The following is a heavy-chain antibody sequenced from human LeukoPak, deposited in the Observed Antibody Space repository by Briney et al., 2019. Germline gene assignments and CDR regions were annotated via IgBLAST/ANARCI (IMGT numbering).Heavy chain of an antibody. CDR2: INVDGTST. J-gene: IGHJ4*02. D-gene: IGHD1-26*01. V-gene: IGHV3-74*01. CDR1: VFSFSTYW. Sequence: PGGSLRLSCAASVFSFSTYWMHWVRQAPGKGLVWVSRINVDGTSTSYADSVKDRFTISRENAKNTLYLQMNSLRAEDTAMYYCAREASGSLDYWGQGTLVTVSS. CDR3: AREASGSLDY.